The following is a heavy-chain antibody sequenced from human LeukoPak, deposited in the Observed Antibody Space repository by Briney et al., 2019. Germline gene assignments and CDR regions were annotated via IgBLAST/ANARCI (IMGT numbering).Heavy chain of an antibody. Sequence: ASVKVSCKASGYTFTGYYMHWVRQAPGQGLEWMGWINPNSGGTNYAQKFQGWVTMTRDTSISTAYMELSRLRSDDTAVYYCARGGATTVTPGHYWGQGTLVTVSS. CDR3: ARGGATTVTPGHY. CDR1: GYTFTGYY. V-gene: IGHV1-2*04. CDR2: INPNSGGT. J-gene: IGHJ4*02. D-gene: IGHD4-17*01.